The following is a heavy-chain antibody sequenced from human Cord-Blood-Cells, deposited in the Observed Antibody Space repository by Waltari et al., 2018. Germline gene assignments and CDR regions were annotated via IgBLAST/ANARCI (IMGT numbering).Heavy chain of an antibody. Sequence: QVQLVESGGGVVQPGRSLRLSCAASGFTFSSYAMHWVRQAPGKGLEWVAVISYDGSNKYYADSVKGRFTISRDNSKNTLYLQMNSLRAEDTAVYYCAMRGDYVRGRNYYYGMDVWGQGTTVTVSS. V-gene: IGHV3-30*04. CDR3: AMRGDYVRGRNYYYGMDV. CDR2: ISYDGSNK. J-gene: IGHJ6*02. D-gene: IGHD3-16*01. CDR1: GFTFSSYA.